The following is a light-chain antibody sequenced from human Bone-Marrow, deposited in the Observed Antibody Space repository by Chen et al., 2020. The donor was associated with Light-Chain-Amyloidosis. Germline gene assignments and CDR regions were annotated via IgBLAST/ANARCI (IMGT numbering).Light chain of an antibody. CDR1: SSDVGGYNF. CDR3: SSYTSSSTLE. J-gene: IGLJ3*02. CDR2: DVS. V-gene: IGLV2-14*01. Sequence: QSALTQPASVSGSPGQSITISCTGTSSDVGGYNFVSWYQQHPGKAPKLMIYDVSNRPSGVSNRFSGSKSGNTASLTISGLQAEDEGDYYCSSYTSSSTLEFGGGTKLTVL.